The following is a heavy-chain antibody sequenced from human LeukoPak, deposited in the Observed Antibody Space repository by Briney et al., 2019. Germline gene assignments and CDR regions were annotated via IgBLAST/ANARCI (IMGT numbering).Heavy chain of an antibody. D-gene: IGHD3-10*01. CDR3: ARRTMAGKYYFDY. V-gene: IGHV4-34*01. CDR2: INHSGST. J-gene: IGHJ4*02. CDR1: GGSFSGYY. Sequence: ASETLSLTCAVYGGSFSGYYWSWIRQPPGKGLEWIGEINHSGSTNYNPSLKSRVTISVDTSKNQFSLKLSSVTAADTAVYYCARRTMAGKYYFDYWGQGTLVTVSS.